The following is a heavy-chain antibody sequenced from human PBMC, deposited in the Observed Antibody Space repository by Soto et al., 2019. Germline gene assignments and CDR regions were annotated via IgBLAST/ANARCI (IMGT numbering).Heavy chain of an antibody. Sequence: QITLKESGPPLVNPTQTLTLTCTFSGFSLSTSGVGVGWIRQPPGKALEWLAIIYWNDDKRYSPSLKSRLTITKDTSKNQMVLTMTNMDPVDTATYYCAHSVYYSSGYYVPDAFDIWGQGTMVTVSS. CDR2: IYWNDDK. J-gene: IGHJ3*02. CDR1: GFSLSTSGVG. CDR3: AHSVYYSSGYYVPDAFDI. V-gene: IGHV2-5*01. D-gene: IGHD3-22*01.